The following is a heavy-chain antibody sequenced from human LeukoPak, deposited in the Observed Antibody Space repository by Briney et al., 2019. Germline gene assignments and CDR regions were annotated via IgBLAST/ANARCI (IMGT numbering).Heavy chain of an antibody. CDR1: GGTFSSYA. J-gene: IGHJ4*02. CDR3: ASQRGCSYGPYYFDY. CDR2: IIPIFGTA. D-gene: IGHD5-18*01. Sequence: SVKVSCKASGGTFSSYAISWVRQAPGQGLEWMGGIIPIFGTANYAQKFQGRVTITTDESTSTAYMELSSLRSEDTAVYYCASQRGCSYGPYYFDYWGQGTLVTVSS. V-gene: IGHV1-69*05.